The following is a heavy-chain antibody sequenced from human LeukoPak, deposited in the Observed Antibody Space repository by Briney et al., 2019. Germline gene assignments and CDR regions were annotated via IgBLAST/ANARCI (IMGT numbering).Heavy chain of an antibody. Sequence: SETLSLTCTVSGGSISSYYWSWIRQPPGKGLEWIGEINHSGSTNYNPSLKSRVTISVDTSKNQFSLKLSSVTAADTAVYYCARRRYCSGGSCYCWFDPWGQGTLVTVSS. CDR1: GGSISSYY. J-gene: IGHJ5*02. CDR2: INHSGST. CDR3: ARRRYCSGGSCYCWFDP. V-gene: IGHV4-34*01. D-gene: IGHD2-15*01.